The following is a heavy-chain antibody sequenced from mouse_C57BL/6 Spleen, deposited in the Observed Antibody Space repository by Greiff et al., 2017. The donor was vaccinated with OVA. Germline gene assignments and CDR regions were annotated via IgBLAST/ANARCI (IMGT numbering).Heavy chain of an antibody. CDR1: GFNIKDYY. D-gene: IGHD1-1*01. CDR3: YYGSSYGYYAMDY. CDR2: IDPEDGET. Sequence: EVKLMESGAELVKPGASVKLSCTASGFNIKDYYMHWVKQRTEQGLEWIGRIDPEDGETKYAPKFQGKATITADTSSNTAYLQLSSLTSEDTAVYYCYYGSSYGYYAMDYWGQGTSVTVSS. J-gene: IGHJ4*01. V-gene: IGHV14-2*01.